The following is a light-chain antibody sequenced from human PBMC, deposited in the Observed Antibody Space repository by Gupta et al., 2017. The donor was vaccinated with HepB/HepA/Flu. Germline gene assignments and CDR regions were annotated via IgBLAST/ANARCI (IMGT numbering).Light chain of an antibody. CDR3: ATWDDSPRAWV. CDR2: RTN. J-gene: IGLJ3*02. V-gene: IGLV1-47*01. CDR1: SSTIADNS. Sequence: QSLLTQTPSASGAPGQTVTISCYGGSSTIADNSVYWYQQLPGTAPSLIVYRTNQRPSGVPDRFSASKSGTSASLVISGLRSEDEADYLCATWDDSPRAWVFGGGTKLTVL.